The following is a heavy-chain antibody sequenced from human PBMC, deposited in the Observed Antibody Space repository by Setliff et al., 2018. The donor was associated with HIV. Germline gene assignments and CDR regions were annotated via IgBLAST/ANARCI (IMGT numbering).Heavy chain of an antibody. V-gene: IGHV3-9*01. CDR2: ISWNSVSI. Sequence: PGGSLRLSCAASGFTFDDYAMHWVRQAPGKGLEWVSGISWNSVSIGYADSVKGRFTISRDNAKNSLYLQMNSVRAEDTALYYCAKVDTAMVRNLWYFDHWGRGTLVTVSS. D-gene: IGHD5-18*01. CDR1: GFTFDDYA. J-gene: IGHJ2*01. CDR3: AKVDTAMVRNLWYFDH.